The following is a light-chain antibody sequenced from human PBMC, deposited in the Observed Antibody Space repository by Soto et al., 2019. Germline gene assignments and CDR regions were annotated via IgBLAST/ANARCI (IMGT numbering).Light chain of an antibody. CDR2: GAY. J-gene: IGKJ2*01. CDR1: QSVSSN. CDR3: QQYNNWPFPYT. V-gene: IGKV3-15*01. Sequence: EIVMTQSPATLSVSPGERATLSCRASQSVSSNLAWYQQKPGQAPRLLIYGAYTRATGIPARFSGSGSGTEFTLTISSLQSEDFAVYYCQQYNNWPFPYTLGQGTKLEIK.